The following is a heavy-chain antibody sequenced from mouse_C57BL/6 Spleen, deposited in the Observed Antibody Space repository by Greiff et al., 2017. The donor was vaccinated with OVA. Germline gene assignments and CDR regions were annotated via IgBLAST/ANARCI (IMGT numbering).Heavy chain of an antibody. CDR1: GYAFSSSW. J-gene: IGHJ4*01. Sequence: VQLQQSGPELVKPGASVKISCKASGYAFSSSWMNWVKQRPGKGLEWIGRIYPGDGDTNYNGKFKGKATLTADKSSSTAYMQLSSLTSEDSAVYFCARSDYYGSFLYAMDYWGQGTSVTVSS. V-gene: IGHV1-82*01. CDR2: IYPGDGDT. CDR3: ARSDYYGSFLYAMDY. D-gene: IGHD1-1*01.